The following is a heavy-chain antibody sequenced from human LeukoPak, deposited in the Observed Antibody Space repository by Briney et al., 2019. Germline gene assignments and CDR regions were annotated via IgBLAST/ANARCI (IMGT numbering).Heavy chain of an antibody. J-gene: IGHJ3*02. V-gene: IGHV3-7*01. CDR3: ARDSNYYDGSAYFDALDI. CDR1: GFTFSSYW. D-gene: IGHD3-22*01. CDR2: IKEDGSEK. Sequence: GGSLRLSCAASGFTFSSYWMTWVRQAPGKGLEWVANIKEDGSEKHYADSVKGRSTVSRDNAANSLYLQVNSLRAEDTAVYYCARDSNYYDGSAYFDALDIWGQGAMVTVSS.